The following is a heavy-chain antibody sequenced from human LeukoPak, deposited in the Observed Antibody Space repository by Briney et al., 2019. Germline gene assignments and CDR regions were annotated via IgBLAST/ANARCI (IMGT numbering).Heavy chain of an antibody. D-gene: IGHD3-16*01. J-gene: IGHJ4*02. V-gene: IGHV3-33*01. CDR2: IWYDGSQK. CDR1: GFTFRSYG. CDR3: ATNQIMIREYYFDY. Sequence: TGGSLRLSCAASGFTFRSYGMHWVRQAPGKGLEWVVVIWYDGSQKYYPDSVKGRFTISRDNSKNTLFLQMNSLRAEDTAVYYCATNQIMIREYYFDYWGQGTLVTVSS.